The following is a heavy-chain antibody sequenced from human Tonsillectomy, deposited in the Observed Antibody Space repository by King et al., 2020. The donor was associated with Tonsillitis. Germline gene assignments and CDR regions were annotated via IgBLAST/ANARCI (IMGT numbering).Heavy chain of an antibody. CDR2: IYSGGSP. J-gene: IGHJ5*02. CDR1: GFTVSSNY. CDR3: AREHCSSTSCYLFDP. D-gene: IGHD2-2*01. V-gene: IGHV3-53*01. Sequence: VQLVGSGGGLIQPGGSLRLSCAASGFTVSSNYMSWVRQAPGEGLEWGSVIYSGGSPGYADSVKGRFTISRDNSKNTLYLQMNSLRAEDTAVYYCAREHCSSTSCYLFDPWGQGTLVTVSS.